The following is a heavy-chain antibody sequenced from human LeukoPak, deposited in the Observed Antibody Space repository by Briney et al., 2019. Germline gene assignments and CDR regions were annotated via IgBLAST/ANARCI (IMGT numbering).Heavy chain of an antibody. CDR3: ARNAYYSADY. Sequence: SGTLSLTCDVSGDSLSSGYWWSWVRQPPGKGLEWIGEIFHSGSTNYNPSLKSRVTISVDNSKNHFSLTVNSVTAADTAVYYCARNAYYSADYWGRGTLVTVSS. J-gene: IGHJ4*01. D-gene: IGHD4/OR15-4a*01. CDR2: IFHSGST. CDR1: GDSLSSGYW. V-gene: IGHV4-4*02.